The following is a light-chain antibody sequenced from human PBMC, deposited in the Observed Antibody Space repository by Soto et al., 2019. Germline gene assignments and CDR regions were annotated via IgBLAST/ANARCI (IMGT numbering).Light chain of an antibody. V-gene: IGKV1-39*01. Sequence: DIQMTQSPSSLSASVGDRVTITCRASQTVRTYLNWYQQKPGKAPTLLVYAASTLESAVPPRFSGAGSETDFTLTFSGLQPEAFATYYCQQTFSTPITFGQGTRLE. CDR1: QTVRTY. J-gene: IGKJ5*01. CDR3: QQTFSTPIT. CDR2: AAS.